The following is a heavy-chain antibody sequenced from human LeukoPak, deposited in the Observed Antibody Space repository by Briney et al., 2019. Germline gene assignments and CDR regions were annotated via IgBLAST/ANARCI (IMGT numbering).Heavy chain of an antibody. V-gene: IGHV1-8*01. CDR2: MNLNSGNT. Sequence: ASVKVSCKASGYTFTSYDINWVRQATGQGLEWMGWMNLNSGNTGYAQKFQGRVTMTRNTSISTAYMELSSLRSEDTAVYYCAREGYSSSEYGMDVWGQGTTVTVSS. D-gene: IGHD6-13*01. CDR1: GYTFTSYD. J-gene: IGHJ6*02. CDR3: AREGYSSSEYGMDV.